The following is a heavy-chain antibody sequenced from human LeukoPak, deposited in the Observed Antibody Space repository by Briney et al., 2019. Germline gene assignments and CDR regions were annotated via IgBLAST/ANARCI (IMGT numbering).Heavy chain of an antibody. D-gene: IGHD1-1*01. Sequence: PGGSLRLSCAASGFTFSRYGMHWVRQAPGKGLEWVAVIWYDGSNKYYADSVKGRFTISRDNSKSTVYLQMNSLSAEDTAIYYCSKGQELDDGVLESWGRGTLVTVSS. CDR2: IWYDGSNK. CDR1: GFTFSRYG. J-gene: IGHJ4*02. CDR3: SKGQELDDGVLES. V-gene: IGHV3-33*06.